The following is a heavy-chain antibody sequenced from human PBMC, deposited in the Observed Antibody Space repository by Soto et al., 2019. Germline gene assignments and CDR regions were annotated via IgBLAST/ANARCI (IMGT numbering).Heavy chain of an antibody. D-gene: IGHD1-26*01. Sequence: QVQLVESGGGVVQPGRSLRLSCAASGFPFTTYGMHWVREGPGKGLEWVAVISYDGTNKYYADSVKGRFTISRDNYKNTLYLQMNSLRPEDTALYYCVRSQNYLDYRGQGTLVTVSS. CDR3: VRSQNYLDY. J-gene: IGHJ4*02. CDR2: ISYDGTNK. V-gene: IGHV3-30*03. CDR1: GFPFTTYG.